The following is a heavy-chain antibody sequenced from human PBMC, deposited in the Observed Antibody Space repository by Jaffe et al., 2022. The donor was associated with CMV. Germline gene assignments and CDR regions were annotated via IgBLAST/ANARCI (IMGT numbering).Heavy chain of an antibody. D-gene: IGHD3-10*01. CDR2: INHSGST. CDR1: GGSFSGYY. J-gene: IGHJ5*02. Sequence: QVQLQQWGAGLLKPSETLSLTCAVYGGSFSGYYWSWIRQPPGKGLEWIGEINHSGSTNYNPSLKSRVTISVDTSKNQFSLKLSSVTAADTAVYYCARAGFNVLLWFGEYRPTNWFDPWGQGTLVTVSS. V-gene: IGHV4-34*01. CDR3: ARAGFNVLLWFGEYRPTNWFDP.